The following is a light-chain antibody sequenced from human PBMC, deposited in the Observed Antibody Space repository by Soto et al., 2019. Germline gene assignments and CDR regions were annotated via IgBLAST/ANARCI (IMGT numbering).Light chain of an antibody. Sequence: EIVLTQSPATLSVSPGEGATLSCRASQGIGSTLAWYQQKPGQTPRLLIYDTSIRATGVPARCRGSASGTEFTLTITSLQSEDFAVYYGQHDANWPLTFGGGTRVESK. CDR3: QHDANWPLT. J-gene: IGKJ4*01. CDR1: QGIGST. CDR2: DTS. V-gene: IGKV3-15*01.